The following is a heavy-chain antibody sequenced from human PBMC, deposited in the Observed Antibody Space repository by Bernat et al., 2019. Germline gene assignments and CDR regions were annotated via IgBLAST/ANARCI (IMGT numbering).Heavy chain of an antibody. D-gene: IGHD6-13*01. CDR3: AMAGYLAAAGRPIYYYVMDV. Sequence: QVQLVESGGGVVQPGRSLRLSCAASGFTFSSYGMHGVRQAPGKGLEWVAGIWYDGSNKYYADSVKGRFTISRDNSKNKLYLQMNSLRAEDTAVYYCAMAGYLAAAGRPIYYYVMDVWGQGTTVTVSS. CDR2: IWYDGSNK. V-gene: IGHV3-33*01. J-gene: IGHJ6*02. CDR1: GFTFSSYG.